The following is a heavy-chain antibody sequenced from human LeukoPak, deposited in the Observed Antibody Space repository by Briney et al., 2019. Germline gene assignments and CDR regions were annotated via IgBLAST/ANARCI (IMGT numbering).Heavy chain of an antibody. Sequence: SETLSLTCTVSGGSISSGDYYWSWIRQPPGKGLEWIGYIYYSGSTYYNPSLKSRVTISVDTSKNQFSLKLSSVTAADTVVYYCARTTETSDGGGNDYWGQGTLVTVSS. CDR3: ARTTETSDGGGNDY. CDR2: IYYSGST. CDR1: GGSISSGDYY. D-gene: IGHD3-16*01. V-gene: IGHV4-30-4*08. J-gene: IGHJ4*02.